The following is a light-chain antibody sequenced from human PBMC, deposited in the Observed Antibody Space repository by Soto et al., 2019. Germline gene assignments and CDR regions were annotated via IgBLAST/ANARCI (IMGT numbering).Light chain of an antibody. CDR3: QQYNSCGLS. CDR2: GSS. CDR1: ENVGTN. J-gene: IGKJ4*01. Sequence: IVLTQSPATLSASPGDRVTLSCRASENVGTNLAWYQQRPGQPPRLLIYGSSTRATGISATFSGSGSRTEFTLTISSLQSEDSAVYYCQQYNSCGLSFGGGTRVEIK. V-gene: IGKV3D-15*01.